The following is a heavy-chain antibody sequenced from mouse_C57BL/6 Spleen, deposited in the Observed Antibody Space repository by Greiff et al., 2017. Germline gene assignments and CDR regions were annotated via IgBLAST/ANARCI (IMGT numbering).Heavy chain of an antibody. CDR3: ARDNMAFDY. CDR2: ISDGGSYT. D-gene: IGHD1-1*02. V-gene: IGHV5-4*01. J-gene: IGHJ2*01. Sequence: EVKLVESGGGLVKPGGSLKLSCAASGFTFSSCAMSWVRQTPEKRLEWVATISDGGSYTYYPDNVKGRFTISRDNAKNNLYLQMSHLKSEDTAMYYCARDNMAFDYWGQGTTLTVSS. CDR1: GFTFSSCA.